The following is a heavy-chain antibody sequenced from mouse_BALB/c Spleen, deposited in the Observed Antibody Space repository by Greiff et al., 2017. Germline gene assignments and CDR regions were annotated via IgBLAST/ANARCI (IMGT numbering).Heavy chain of an antibody. D-gene: IGHD1-1*01. CDR3: AREYYGSSYAMDY. J-gene: IGHJ4*01. V-gene: IGHV14-3*02. CDR1: GFNIKDTY. CDR2: IDPANGNT. Sequence: VQLQQSGAELVKPGASVKLSCTASGFNIKDTYMHWVKQRPEQGLEWIGRIDPANGNTKYDPKFQGKATITADTSSNTPYLQLSSLTSVDTAVYYCAREYYGSSYAMDYWGQGTSVTVSS.